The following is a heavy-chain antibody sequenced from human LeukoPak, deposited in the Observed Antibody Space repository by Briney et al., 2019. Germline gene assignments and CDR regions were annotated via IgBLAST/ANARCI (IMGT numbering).Heavy chain of an antibody. V-gene: IGHV4-39*01. CDR3: ARQDSSGYYYRGRWFDP. CDR1: GGSISSSSYY. J-gene: IGHJ5*02. Sequence: PSETLSLTCTVSGGSISSSSYYWGGIRQPPGKGLEWIGSIYYSGGTYYNPSLKSRVTISVDTSKNQLSLKLSSVTAADTAVYYCARQDSSGYYYRGRWFDPWGQGTLVTVSS. CDR2: IYYSGGT. D-gene: IGHD3-22*01.